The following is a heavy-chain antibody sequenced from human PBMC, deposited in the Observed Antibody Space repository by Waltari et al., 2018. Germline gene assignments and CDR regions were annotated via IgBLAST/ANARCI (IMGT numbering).Heavy chain of an antibody. CDR3: ARGLGGSSPFDY. CDR1: GYYFGGYY. Sequence: QVHLVQSGAEVKKSGASVKVSCTASGYYFGGYYLYWVRQAPVQGLEWMGWINPTNGVTNYAKKFQGRVTMTRDTSINSVYMDLSRLRSDDTAVYFCARGLGGSSPFDYWGRGTLVTVSS. D-gene: IGHD3-16*01. V-gene: IGHV1-2*02. CDR2: INPTNGVT. J-gene: IGHJ4*02.